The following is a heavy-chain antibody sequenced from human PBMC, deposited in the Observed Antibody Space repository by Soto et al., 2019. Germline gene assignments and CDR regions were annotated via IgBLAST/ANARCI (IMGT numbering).Heavy chain of an antibody. D-gene: IGHD2-2*01. CDR2: IYPGDSDT. Sequence: GESLKISCKGSGYSFTSYWIGWVRQMPGKGLEWMGIIYPGDSDTRYSPSFQGQVTISADKSISTAYLQWSRLKASDTAMYYCARHADIVVVPAAIYEDIPSVTRRNYYYYYYYMDVWGKGTTVTVSS. CDR1: GYSFTSYW. V-gene: IGHV5-51*01. CDR3: ARHADIVVVPAAIYEDIPSVTRRNYYYYYYYMDV. J-gene: IGHJ6*03.